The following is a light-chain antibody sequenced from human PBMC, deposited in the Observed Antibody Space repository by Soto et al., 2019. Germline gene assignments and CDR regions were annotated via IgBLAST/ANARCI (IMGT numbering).Light chain of an antibody. V-gene: IGKV3-20*01. CDR1: QSISSSY. CDR3: QQYGSSSYT. CDR2: AAS. Sequence: EIVLTQSPVTLSLSPGERATLSCRASQSISSSYLAWYQQKPGQAPRLLIYAASSRATVIPDRFSGSGSGTDFTLTISRLEPEDFAVYYCQQYGSSSYTFGQGTQVEIK. J-gene: IGKJ2*01.